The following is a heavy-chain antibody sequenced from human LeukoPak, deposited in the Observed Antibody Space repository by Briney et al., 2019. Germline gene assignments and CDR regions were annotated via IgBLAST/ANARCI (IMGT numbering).Heavy chain of an antibody. Sequence: GGSLRLSCAASGFTFSSYGMHWVHQAPGKGLEWVAVIWYDGSNKYYADSVKGRFTISRDNSKNTLYLQMNSLRAEDTAVYYCARSTMDSSGYYYYYYGMDVWGQGTTVTVSS. D-gene: IGHD3-22*01. J-gene: IGHJ6*02. CDR2: IWYDGSNK. V-gene: IGHV3-33*01. CDR1: GFTFSSYG. CDR3: ARSTMDSSGYYYYYYGMDV.